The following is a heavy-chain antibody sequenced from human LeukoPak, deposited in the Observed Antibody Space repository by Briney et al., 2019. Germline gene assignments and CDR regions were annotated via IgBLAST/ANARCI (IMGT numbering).Heavy chain of an antibody. CDR1: GFTFSSYA. D-gene: IGHD6-19*01. J-gene: IGHJ6*02. Sequence: GGSLRLSCAASGFTFSSYAMHWVRQAPGKGLEWVAVISYDGSNKYYADSVKGRFTISRDNSKNTLYLQMNSLRAEDTAVYYCARGTPSSSGWLYYGMDVWGQGTTVTVSS. V-gene: IGHV3-30-3*01. CDR3: ARGTPSSSGWLYYGMDV. CDR2: ISYDGSNK.